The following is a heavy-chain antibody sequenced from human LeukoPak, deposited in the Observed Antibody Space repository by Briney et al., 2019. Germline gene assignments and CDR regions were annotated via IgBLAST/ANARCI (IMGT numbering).Heavy chain of an antibody. J-gene: IGHJ3*02. Sequence: ASVKVSCKASGYTFTSYGISWVRQAPGQGLEWMGWISAYNGNTNYAQKLQGRVTMTTDTSTSTAYMELRSLRSDDTAVYYCASVTGYYGSGSLDAFDIWGQGTTVTVSS. V-gene: IGHV1-18*04. CDR2: ISAYNGNT. D-gene: IGHD3-10*01. CDR3: ASVTGYYGSGSLDAFDI. CDR1: GYTFTSYG.